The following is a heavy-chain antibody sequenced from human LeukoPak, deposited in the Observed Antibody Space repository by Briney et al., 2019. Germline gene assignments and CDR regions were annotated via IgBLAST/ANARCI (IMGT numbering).Heavy chain of an antibody. D-gene: IGHD3-10*01. V-gene: IGHV4-31*03. CDR2: IYYSGST. J-gene: IGHJ4*02. CDR3: ASQTGSGSYYGWRGNDDYFDY. Sequence: SETLSLTCTVSGGSISSGGYYWSWIRQHPGKGLEWIGYIYYSGSTYYNPSLKSRVTISVDTSKNQFSLKLSSVTAADTAVYYCASQTGSGSYYGWRGNDDYFDYWGQGTLVTVSS. CDR1: GGSISSGGYY.